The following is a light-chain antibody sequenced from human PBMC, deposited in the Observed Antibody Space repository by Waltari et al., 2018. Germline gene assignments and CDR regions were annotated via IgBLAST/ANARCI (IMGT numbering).Light chain of an antibody. CDR2: GAS. Sequence: IVLTQSPGTLSLSPGERATLSCRASQSVGRTIAWYHQRPGQAPRLRISGASSRAAAIPDRFAGSGYGTDFSLTINRLEPDDFSVYYCQHYLRLPVSFGQGTKVEMK. J-gene: IGKJ1*01. V-gene: IGKV3-20*01. CDR1: QSVGRT. CDR3: QHYLRLPVS.